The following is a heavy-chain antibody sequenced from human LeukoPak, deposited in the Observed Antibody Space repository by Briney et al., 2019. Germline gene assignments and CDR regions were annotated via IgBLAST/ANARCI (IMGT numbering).Heavy chain of an antibody. CDR2: ISSSGSTI. V-gene: IGHV3-11*04. D-gene: IGHD2/OR15-2a*01. CDR1: GFTFSDYY. CDR3: AKDQTDFTYMDV. J-gene: IGHJ6*03. Sequence: GGSLRLSCAASGFTFSDYYMSWIRQAPGKGLEWVSYISSSGSTIYYADSVKGRFTISRDNAKNSLYLQMNSLRAEDTAVYYCAKDQTDFTYMDVWGKGTTVTVSS.